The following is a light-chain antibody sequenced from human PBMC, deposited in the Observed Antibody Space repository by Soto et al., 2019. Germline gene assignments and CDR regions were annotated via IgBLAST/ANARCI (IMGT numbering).Light chain of an antibody. CDR2: DAS. Sequence: DIQMTQSPSSLSASVGDRVTITCQASQDISNYLNWYQQKPGKAPKLLIYDASNLETGVPSRFSGSGSGTDFTVTISSLQPEDVATYYCQQYENLPLTFGGGTMVEI. J-gene: IGKJ4*01. CDR3: QQYENLPLT. CDR1: QDISNY. V-gene: IGKV1-33*01.